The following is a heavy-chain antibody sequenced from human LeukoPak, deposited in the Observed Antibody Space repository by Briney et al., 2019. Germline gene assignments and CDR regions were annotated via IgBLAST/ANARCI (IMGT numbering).Heavy chain of an antibody. D-gene: IGHD6-13*01. J-gene: IGHJ4*02. CDR2: INHSGST. Sequence: GSLRLSCVASGFTFSSYSMNWVRQAPGKGLEWVGEINHSGSTNYNPSLKSRVSISVDSSKNQFSLKVSSVTAADTAVYYCARGSDTAAGLYWGQGTLVTVSS. CDR3: ARGSDTAAGLY. CDR1: GFTFSSYS. V-gene: IGHV4-34*01.